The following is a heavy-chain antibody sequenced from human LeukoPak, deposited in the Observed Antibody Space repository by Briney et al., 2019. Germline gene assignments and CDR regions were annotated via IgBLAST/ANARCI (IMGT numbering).Heavy chain of an antibody. Sequence: GGSLRLSCAASGFTFRSYAMHWVRQAPGKGLEWVAVICDDGSNKYYADSVKGRFTISRDNSKNTLYLQMNSLRAEDTAVYYCAKSADRRLGHFDYWGQGTLVTVSS. J-gene: IGHJ4*02. CDR3: AKSADRRLGHFDY. CDR2: ICDDGSNK. CDR1: GFTFRSYA. V-gene: IGHV3-33*06. D-gene: IGHD6-25*01.